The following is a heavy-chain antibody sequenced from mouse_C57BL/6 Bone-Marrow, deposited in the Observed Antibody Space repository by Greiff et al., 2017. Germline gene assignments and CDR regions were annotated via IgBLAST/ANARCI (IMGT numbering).Heavy chain of an antibody. J-gene: IGHJ3*01. V-gene: IGHV1-18*01. CDR3: ARRLDSSGYGWFAY. CDR2: INPNNGGT. D-gene: IGHD3-2*02. CDR1: GYTFTDYN. Sequence: EVKLMESGPELVKPGASVKIPCKASGYTFTDYNMDWVKQSHGKSLEWIGDINPNNGGTIYNQKFKGKATLTVDKSSSTAYMELRSLTSEDTAVYYCARRLDSSGYGWFAYWGQGTLVTVSA.